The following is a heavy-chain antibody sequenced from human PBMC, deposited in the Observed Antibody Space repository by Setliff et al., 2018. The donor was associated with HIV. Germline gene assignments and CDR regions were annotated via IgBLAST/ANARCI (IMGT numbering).Heavy chain of an antibody. CDR3: AKDYTPTFWEYNWFDV. V-gene: IGHV3-23*01. CDR1: GFTFNYHA. CDR2: ISGSGDST. J-gene: IGHJ5*02. D-gene: IGHD3-16*01. Sequence: LGESLRLSCAASGFTFNYHAMTWVRQAPGKGLEWVSGISGSGDSTFYAHSVKGRFTISRDNSRDTLYLEMNNLRAEDTALYYCAKDYTPTFWEYNWFDVWGQGTQVTVSS.